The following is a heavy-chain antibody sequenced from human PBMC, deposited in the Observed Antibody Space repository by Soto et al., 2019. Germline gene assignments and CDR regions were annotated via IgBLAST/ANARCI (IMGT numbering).Heavy chain of an antibody. V-gene: IGHV1-2*02. J-gene: IGHJ6*02. D-gene: IGHD5-18*01. CDR1: GYTFTGYY. CDR2: INPTSGGT. Sequence: ASVKVSCKASGYTFTGYYMHWVRQAPGQGLEWMGWINPTSGGTNYAQKFQGRVTITRDTSISTAYMELSSLRSEDTAVYYCARDLLHVDTAMVPDYYYYGMDVWGQGTTVTVSS. CDR3: ARDLLHVDTAMVPDYYYYGMDV.